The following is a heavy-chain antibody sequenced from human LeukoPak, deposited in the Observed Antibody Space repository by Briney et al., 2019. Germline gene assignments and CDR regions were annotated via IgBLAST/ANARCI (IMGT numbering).Heavy chain of an antibody. CDR3: ARVRHRYCSSTSCYHWFDP. CDR2: MNPNSGNT. CDR1: GYTFTSYD. Sequence: ASVKVSCKASGYTFTSYDINWVRQATGQGLEWMGRMNPNSGNTGYAQKFQGRVTMTRNTSISTAYMELSSLKSEDTAVYYCARVRHRYCSSTSCYHWFDPWGQGTLVTVSS. J-gene: IGHJ5*02. D-gene: IGHD2-2*01. V-gene: IGHV1-8*01.